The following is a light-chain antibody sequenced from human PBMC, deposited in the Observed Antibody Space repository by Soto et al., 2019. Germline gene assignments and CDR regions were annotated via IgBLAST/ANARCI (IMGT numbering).Light chain of an antibody. J-gene: IGKJ4*01. CDR3: QQRSNWPLT. V-gene: IGKV3-11*01. Sequence: EIVLIQSPATLSLSPGERATLSCRASQSVTRSLAWYQQKPGQAPRLLIYDASTRATDIPARFRGSGSGTDFTLSIINLEPEDFAVYYCQQRSNWPLTFGGGTKVEIK. CDR1: QSVTRS. CDR2: DAS.